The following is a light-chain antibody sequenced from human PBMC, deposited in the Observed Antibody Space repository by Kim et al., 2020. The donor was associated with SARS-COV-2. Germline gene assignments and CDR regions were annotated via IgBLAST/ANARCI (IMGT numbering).Light chain of an antibody. CDR2: GKS. J-gene: IGLJ2*01. CDR1: SLRSYF. Sequence: AQGQTLRITCQGDSLRSYFATWYQQKPGQAPVLVIYGKSNPPSGIPDRFSGSSSGNTASLTITGAQAEDEADYYCNSRDIKTNHPVFGGGTQLTVL. CDR3: NSRDIKTNHPV. V-gene: IGLV3-19*01.